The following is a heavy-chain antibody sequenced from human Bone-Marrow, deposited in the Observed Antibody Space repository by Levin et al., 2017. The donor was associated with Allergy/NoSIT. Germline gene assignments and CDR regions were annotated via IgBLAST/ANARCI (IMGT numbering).Heavy chain of an antibody. CDR2: IKVDGSET. Sequence: PGGSLRLSCVASGFKLSSLWMDWVRQAPGKGLEWVANIKVDGSETHYVDSVRGRFTISRDNAKNLLYLQMNSLRAEDTAVYYCVRENWYFDVWGRGTLVTVSS. J-gene: IGHJ4*02. CDR3: VRENWYFDV. V-gene: IGHV3-7*01. CDR1: GFKLSSLW. D-gene: IGHD3-9*01.